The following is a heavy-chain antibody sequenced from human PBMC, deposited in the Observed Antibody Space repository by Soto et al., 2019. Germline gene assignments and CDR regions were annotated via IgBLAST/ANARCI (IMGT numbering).Heavy chain of an antibody. D-gene: IGHD6-19*01. CDR3: ARDRWAQYSSGWYGWYFDY. Sequence: SETLSLTCAVSGGSISSSNWWSWVRQPPGKGLEWIGEIYHSGSTNYNPSLKSRVTISVDKSKNQFSLKLSPVTAADTAVYYCARDRWAQYSSGWYGWYFDYWGQGTLVTVSS. J-gene: IGHJ4*02. V-gene: IGHV4-4*02. CDR2: IYHSGST. CDR1: GGSISSSNW.